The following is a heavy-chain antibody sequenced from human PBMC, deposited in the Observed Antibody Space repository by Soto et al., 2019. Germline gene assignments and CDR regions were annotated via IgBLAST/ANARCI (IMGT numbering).Heavy chain of an antibody. V-gene: IGHV3-43*01. CDR1: GFTFDDYT. J-gene: IGHJ5*02. Sequence: SGGSLRLSCAASGFTFDDYTMHWVRQAPGKGLEWVSLISWDGGSTYYADSVKGRFTISRDNSKNSLYLQMNSLRTEDTALYYCAKDGYSSGWFNWFDPWGQGTLVTVSS. CDR3: AKDGYSSGWFNWFDP. CDR2: ISWDGGST. D-gene: IGHD6-19*01.